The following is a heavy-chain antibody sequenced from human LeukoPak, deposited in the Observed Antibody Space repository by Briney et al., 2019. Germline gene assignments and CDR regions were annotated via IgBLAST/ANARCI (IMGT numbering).Heavy chain of an antibody. CDR1: GGSISSYY. V-gene: IGHV4-4*07. Sequence: PSETLSLTCTVSGGSISSYYWSWIRQLAGKGLQWIGRIYTSGSTNYSPSLRSRVTMSVDTSKNQFSLKLNSVTAADTAVYFCARGPDWPIDSWGQGTLVTVSS. CDR3: ARGPDWPIDS. J-gene: IGHJ4*02. D-gene: IGHD3-9*01. CDR2: IYTSGST.